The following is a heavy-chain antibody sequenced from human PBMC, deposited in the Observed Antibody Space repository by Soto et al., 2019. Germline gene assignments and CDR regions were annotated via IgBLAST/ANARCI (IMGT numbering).Heavy chain of an antibody. V-gene: IGHV1-18*04. D-gene: IGHD5-12*01. CDR1: GYSFTGYG. CDR2: ITTYNGDT. Sequence: ASEKVSCKASGYSFTGYGINWVRQAPGQGLQWLGRITTYNGDTNYAQNFQGRVTMTTDTSTSTTYMELRSLRSDDTAVYFCARGRGYSLIPVVDDAVDVWGQGTLVTVSS. J-gene: IGHJ3*01. CDR3: ARGRGYSLIPVVDDAVDV.